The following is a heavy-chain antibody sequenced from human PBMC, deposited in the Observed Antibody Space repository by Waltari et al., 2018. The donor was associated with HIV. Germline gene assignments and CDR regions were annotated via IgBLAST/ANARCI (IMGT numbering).Heavy chain of an antibody. CDR1: GITFKNAW. J-gene: IGHJ4*02. D-gene: IGHD1-26*01. V-gene: IGHV3-15*01. Sequence: DVQLVESGGGLVKPGGSLRLSCAVSGITFKNAWLSWVRPGPGKGPQWCGHIRSKSGGVTTDYAAPVRGRFTIATDDLNNTMSLEMKSVKVEDTGVYYCTTFEMGSTRNYWGQGALVTVSS. CDR3: TTFEMGSTRNY. CDR2: IRSKSGGVTT.